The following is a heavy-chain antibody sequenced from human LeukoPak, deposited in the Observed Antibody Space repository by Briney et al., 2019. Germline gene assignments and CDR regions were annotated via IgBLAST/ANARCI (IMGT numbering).Heavy chain of an antibody. J-gene: IGHJ6*02. CDR3: ASAATRDYGDYEPETYYYYGMDV. Sequence: PSETLSLTCTVSGGSVSSGSYYWSWIRQPPGKGLEWIGYIYYSGSTNYNPSHKSRVTISVDTSKNQFSLKLSSVTAADTAVYYCASAATRDYGDYEPETYYYYGMDVWGQGTTVTVSS. CDR2: IYYSGST. CDR1: GGSVSSGSYY. V-gene: IGHV4-61*01. D-gene: IGHD4-17*01.